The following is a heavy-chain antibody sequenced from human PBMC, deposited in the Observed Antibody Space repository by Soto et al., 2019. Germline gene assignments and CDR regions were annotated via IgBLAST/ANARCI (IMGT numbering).Heavy chain of an antibody. J-gene: IGHJ4*02. CDR2: IWYDGSNK. Sequence: QVQLVESGGGVVQPGRSLRLSCAASGFTFSSYDMHWVRQAPGKGLEWVAVIWYDGSNKYYADTVKGRFTISRDNSKNTLYLQMNSLRVEDTAVYDCARDKEGLDYWGQGTLVTVSS. CDR3: ARDKEGLDY. V-gene: IGHV3-33*01. CDR1: GFTFSSYD.